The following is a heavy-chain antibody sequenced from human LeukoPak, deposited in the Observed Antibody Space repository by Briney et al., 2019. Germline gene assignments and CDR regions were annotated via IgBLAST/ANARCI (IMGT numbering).Heavy chain of an antibody. CDR1: GFTFTSSA. Sequence: SVKVSCKASGFTFTSSAVQWVRQARGQRLEWIGWIVVGSGSTNYAQKFQERVTITRDMSTSTAYMELSSLRSEDTAVYYCAAGYCSGGSCYSDYYYGVDVWGKGTTVTVSS. J-gene: IGHJ6*04. CDR3: AAGYCSGGSCYSDYYYGVDV. CDR2: IVVGSGST. V-gene: IGHV1-58*01. D-gene: IGHD2-15*01.